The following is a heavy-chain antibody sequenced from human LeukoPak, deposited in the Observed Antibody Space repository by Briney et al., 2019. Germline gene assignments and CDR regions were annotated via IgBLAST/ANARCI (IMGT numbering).Heavy chain of an antibody. V-gene: IGHV1-69*05. Sequence: ASVKVSCKASGGTFSSYAISWVRQAPGQGLEWMGGIIPIFGTANYAQKFQGRVTITTDESTSTAYMELSSLRSEDTAVYYCATDHRWSNGMGYWGQGTLVTVSS. CDR1: GGTFSSYA. D-gene: IGHD2-8*02. CDR3: ATDHRWSNGMGY. CDR2: IIPIFGTA. J-gene: IGHJ4*02.